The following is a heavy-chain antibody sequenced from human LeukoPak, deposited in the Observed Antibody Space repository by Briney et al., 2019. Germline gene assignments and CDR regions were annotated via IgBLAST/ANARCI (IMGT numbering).Heavy chain of an antibody. CDR3: ATHCSSISCSLATFDI. Sequence: GGSLRLSCAASQFTFTKYWMTWVRQAPGKGPEWVASIKQDGSEKSYVDSVKGRFTISRDNARTSLSLQMNSLRAEDTAVYYCATHCSSISCSLATFDIWGQGTMVTVSS. J-gene: IGHJ3*02. CDR1: QFTFTKYW. D-gene: IGHD2-2*01. CDR2: IKQDGSEK. V-gene: IGHV3-7*01.